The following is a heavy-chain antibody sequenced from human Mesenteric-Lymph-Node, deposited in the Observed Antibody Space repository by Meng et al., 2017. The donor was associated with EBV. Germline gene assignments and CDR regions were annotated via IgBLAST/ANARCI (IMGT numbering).Heavy chain of an antibody. CDR2: FSYSGTT. CDR1: GGSIGSPIYY. V-gene: IGHV4-39*01. CDR3: ARADYYDTSGVADY. J-gene: IGHJ4*02. D-gene: IGHD3-22*01. Sequence: QRQLKESGPGLVKPSGTLSLSCTVSGGSIGSPIYYWGWIRQPPGKGLEWIGTFSYSGTTYYNTSLKSRVTISVDMSKNQFSLKLSSVTAADTAVYFCARADYYDTSGVADYWGQGTLVTVSS.